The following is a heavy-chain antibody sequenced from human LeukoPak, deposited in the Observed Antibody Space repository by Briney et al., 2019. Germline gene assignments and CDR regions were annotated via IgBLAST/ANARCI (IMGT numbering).Heavy chain of an antibody. CDR3: ARSETDDYYYYGMDV. CDR1: GGPFSSCA. CDR2: IIPIFGTA. J-gene: IGHJ6*04. Sequence: SVKVSCKASGGPFSSCAISWVRQAPGQGLEWMGGIIPIFGTANYAQKFQGRVTITADESTSTAYMELSSLRSEDTAVYYCARSETDDYYYYGMDVWGKGTTVTVSS. V-gene: IGHV1-69*13.